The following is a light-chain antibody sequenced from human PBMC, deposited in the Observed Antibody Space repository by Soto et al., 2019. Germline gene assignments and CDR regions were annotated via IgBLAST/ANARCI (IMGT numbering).Light chain of an antibody. J-gene: IGKJ4*01. CDR3: QQRSNWPLLT. CDR2: DAS. CDR1: QSVSSY. Sequence: EIVLTQSPATLSLSPGERATLSCRASQSVSSYLAWYQQKPGQAPRLLIYDASSRATGIPARFSGSGSGTDFTLTISSPEPEDFAVYYCQQRSNWPLLTFGGGTKVEIK. V-gene: IGKV3-11*01.